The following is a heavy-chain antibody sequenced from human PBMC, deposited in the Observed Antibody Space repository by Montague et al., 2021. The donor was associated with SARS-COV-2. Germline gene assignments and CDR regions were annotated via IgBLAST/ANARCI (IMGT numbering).Heavy chain of an antibody. D-gene: IGHD2-8*02. J-gene: IGHJ6*03. CDR3: ARGQQGVNMVLVVIGFYYYIDV. V-gene: IGHV4-34*01. CDR1: GGSFSGNY. Sequence: SETLSLTCAVSGGSFSGNYWSWVRQPPGAGLQWIGEINQSGDINYNPSLKSRVTISVDTYRNQFYLKLTSVTAADTAVYFCARGQQGVNMVLVVIGFYYYIDVWGKGTTVTVSS. CDR2: INQSGDI.